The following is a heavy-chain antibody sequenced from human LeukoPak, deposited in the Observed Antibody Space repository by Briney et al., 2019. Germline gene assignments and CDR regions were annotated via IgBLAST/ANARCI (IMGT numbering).Heavy chain of an antibody. CDR2: ISYDGSNK. V-gene: IGHV3-30*18. D-gene: IGHD3-22*01. J-gene: IGHJ4*02. CDR1: GFNFRGSG. Sequence: GGSLRLSCAASGFNFRGSGIHWVRQAPGKGLEWVAVISYDGSNKYYADSVKGRFTISRDNSKNTLYLQMNSLRAEDTAVYYCAKGEVGYYYDSSGYYYNYFDYWGQGTLVTVSS. CDR3: AKGEVGYYYDSSGYYYNYFDY.